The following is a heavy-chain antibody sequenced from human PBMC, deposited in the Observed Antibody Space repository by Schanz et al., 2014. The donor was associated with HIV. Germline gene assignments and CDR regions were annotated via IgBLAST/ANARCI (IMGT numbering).Heavy chain of an antibody. Sequence: QVQLQQWGAGLLKPSETLSLTCAVYGGSFSGDYWTWLRQPPGKALEWIGEINDSGRASINPSLKVRVTMSVDTSKIQFSLKLSSVTAADTAFYYCAKDGGRRGGQRQRFAYWGHGTLVTVSS. J-gene: IGHJ4*03. CDR1: GGSFSGDY. D-gene: IGHD3-16*01. CDR2: INDSGRA. CDR3: AKDGGRRGGQRQRFAY. V-gene: IGHV4-34*01.